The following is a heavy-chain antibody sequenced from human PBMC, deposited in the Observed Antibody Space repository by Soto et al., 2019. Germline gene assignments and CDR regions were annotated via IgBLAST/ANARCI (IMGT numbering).Heavy chain of an antibody. CDR1: VYSFTSYW. CDR2: IYPGDSDT. V-gene: IGHV5-51*01. Sequence: PGESLKISFKGSVYSFTSYWIGWLRQMPGKGLEWMGIIYPGDSDTRYSPSFQGQVTISADKSISTAYLQWSSLKASDPAMYYCARLAAPWIQLRFFDYWGQGTLVTVSS. CDR3: ARLAAPWIQLRFFDY. D-gene: IGHD5-18*01. J-gene: IGHJ4*02.